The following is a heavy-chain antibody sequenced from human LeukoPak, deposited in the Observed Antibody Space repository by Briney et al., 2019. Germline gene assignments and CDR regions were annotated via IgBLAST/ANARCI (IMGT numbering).Heavy chain of an antibody. CDR2: IRYDESNE. CDR3: VKDSAWMGENYFDD. CDR1: EFTFSNYG. D-gene: IGHD3-16*01. J-gene: IGHJ4*02. V-gene: IGHV3-30*02. Sequence: PGGSLRLSCAASEFTFSNYGMHWVRQAPGKGLEWVAFIRYDESNEYYADSVKGRFTISRDNSKNTLYLQMKSLRADDTAVYYCVKDSAWMGENYFDDRGQATLVTVS.